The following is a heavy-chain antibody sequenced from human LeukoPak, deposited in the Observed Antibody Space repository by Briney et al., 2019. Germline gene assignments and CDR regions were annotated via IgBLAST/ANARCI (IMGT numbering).Heavy chain of an antibody. CDR2: IYHSGST. CDR1: GGSISSSSYY. D-gene: IGHD6-13*01. J-gene: IGHJ6*02. CDR3: AIIAAAADSEAYGMDV. V-gene: IGHV4-39*07. Sequence: SETLSLTCTVSGGSISSSSYYWGWIRQPPGKGLEWIGSIYHSGSTYYNPSLKSRVTISVDTSKNQFSLKLSSVTAADTAVYYCAIIAAAADSEAYGMDVWGQGTTVTVSS.